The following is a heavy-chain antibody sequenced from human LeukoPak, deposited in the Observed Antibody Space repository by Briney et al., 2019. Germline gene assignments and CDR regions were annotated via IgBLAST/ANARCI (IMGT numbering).Heavy chain of an antibody. J-gene: IGHJ6*03. Sequence: AGGSLRLSCAASGFTFSDYYMSWIRQAPGKGLEWVSYISSSSSTIYYADSVKGRFTISRDNAKNSLYLQMNSLRAEDTAVYYCARVGSIADHYYYYYMDVWGKGTTVTVSS. V-gene: IGHV3-11*04. D-gene: IGHD6-6*01. CDR1: GFTFSDYY. CDR3: ARVGSIADHYYYYYMDV. CDR2: ISSSSSTI.